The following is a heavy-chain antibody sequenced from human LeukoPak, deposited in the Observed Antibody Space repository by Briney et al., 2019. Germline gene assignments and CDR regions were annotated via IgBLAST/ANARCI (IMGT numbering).Heavy chain of an antibody. J-gene: IGHJ4*02. CDR1: GGSISSSGYF. CDR3: ARDRRWPQTIFDY. Sequence: PSETLSLICTVSGGSISSSGYFWGWIRQPPGKGLEWIGNIFYSGSTYYNPSLKSRVTISVDTSKNQFSLKLSSVTAADTAVYYCARDRRWPQTIFDYWGQGTLVTVSS. D-gene: IGHD4-23*01. V-gene: IGHV4-39*07. CDR2: IFYSGST.